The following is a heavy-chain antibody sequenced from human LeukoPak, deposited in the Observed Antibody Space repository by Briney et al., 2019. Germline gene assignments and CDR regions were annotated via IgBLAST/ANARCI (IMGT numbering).Heavy chain of an antibody. D-gene: IGHD2-2*01. CDR1: GGSISSSNW. CDR2: IYHSGST. CDR3: ARDRYQPYRLNWFDP. Sequence: PSETLFLTCAVSGGSISSSNWWSWVRQPPGKGLEWIGEIYHSGSTNYNPSLKSRVTISVDKSKNQFSLKLSSVTAADTAVYYCARDRYQPYRLNWFDPWGQGTLVTVSS. J-gene: IGHJ5*02. V-gene: IGHV4-4*02.